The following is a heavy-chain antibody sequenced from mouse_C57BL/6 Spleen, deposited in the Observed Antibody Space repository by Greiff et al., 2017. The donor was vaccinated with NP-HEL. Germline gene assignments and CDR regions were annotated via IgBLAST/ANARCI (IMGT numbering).Heavy chain of an antibody. V-gene: IGHV1-55*01. D-gene: IGHD4-1*01. CDR1: GYTFTSYW. J-gene: IGHJ4*01. Sequence: QVQLQQSGAELVKPGASVKMSCKASGYTFTSYWITWVKQRPGQGLEWIGDIYPGSGSTNYNEKFKSKATLTVDTSSSTAYMQLSSLTSEDSAVYYCARRLTGTKAMDYWGQGTSVTVSS. CDR2: IYPGSGST. CDR3: ARRLTGTKAMDY.